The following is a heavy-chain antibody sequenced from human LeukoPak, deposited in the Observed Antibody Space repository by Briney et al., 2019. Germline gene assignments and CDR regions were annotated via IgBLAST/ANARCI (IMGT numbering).Heavy chain of an antibody. CDR2: NSGSGGST. CDR3: AKDPYYGSGRYPRTFDY. D-gene: IGHD3-10*01. V-gene: IGHV3-23*01. Sequence: GGSLRLSCAASGFTFSSYAMSWVRQAPGKGLEWVSGNSGSGGSTYYADSVKGRFTISRDNSKNTLYLQMNSLRAEDTAVYYCAKDPYYGSGRYPRTFDYWGQGTLVTVSS. CDR1: GFTFSSYA. J-gene: IGHJ4*02.